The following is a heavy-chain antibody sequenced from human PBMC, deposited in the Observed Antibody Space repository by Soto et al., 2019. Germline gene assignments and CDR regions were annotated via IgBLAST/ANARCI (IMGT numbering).Heavy chain of an antibody. CDR3: ARDIAAERGYYYNYMDT. CDR2: IYYSGST. J-gene: IGHJ6*03. Sequence: SETLSLTCTVSGGSISSYYWSWIRQPPGKGLEWIGYIYYSGSTNYNPSLKSRVTISVDTSKNQFSLKLSSVTAADTAVYYCARDIAAERGYYYNYMDTWGKETTVTVSS. CDR1: GGSISSYY. D-gene: IGHD6-13*01. V-gene: IGHV4-59*01.